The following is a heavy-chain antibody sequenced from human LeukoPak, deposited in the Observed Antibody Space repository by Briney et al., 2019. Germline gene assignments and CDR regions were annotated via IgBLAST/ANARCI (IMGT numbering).Heavy chain of an antibody. J-gene: IGHJ4*02. CDR2: VFYSGST. CDR1: GGSISNYY. V-gene: IGHV4-59*01. Sequence: SETLSLTCTVSGGSISNYYWSWIRQPPGKGLEWIGYVFYSGSTNYNPSLRSRVTISVDTSKNQFSLTLSSVTAADTAVYYCARRRRGDFDDSIDYWGQGTLVTVSS. CDR3: ARRRRGDFDDSIDY. D-gene: IGHD4-17*01.